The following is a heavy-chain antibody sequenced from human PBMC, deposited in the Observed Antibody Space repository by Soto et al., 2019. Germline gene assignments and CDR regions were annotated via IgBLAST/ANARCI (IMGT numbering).Heavy chain of an antibody. CDR3: ARDPLTVVVPYGMDV. J-gene: IGHJ6*02. V-gene: IGHV1-18*01. Sequence: QVQLVQSGAEVKKPGASVKVSCKASGYTFTSYGISWVRQAPGQGLEWMGWISAYNGNTNYAQKFQGRVTMTTDTPTGTAYMDLRSLGPDDTAVYYCARDPLTVVVPYGMDVWGQGTTVTVS. D-gene: IGHD2-21*01. CDR1: GYTFTSYG. CDR2: ISAYNGNT.